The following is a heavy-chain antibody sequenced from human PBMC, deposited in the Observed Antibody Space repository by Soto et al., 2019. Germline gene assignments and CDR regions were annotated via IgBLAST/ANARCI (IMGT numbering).Heavy chain of an antibody. Sequence: PWGSLRLSCAASGFTFSSYSMNWARQAPGKGLEWVSYISSSSSTIYYADSVKGRFTISRDNAKNSLYLQMNSLRAEDTAVYYCAREDDSLNSFDPWGQGT. J-gene: IGHJ5*02. D-gene: IGHD2-15*01. CDR2: ISSSSSTI. CDR1: GFTFSSYS. CDR3: AREDDSLNSFDP. V-gene: IGHV3-48*01.